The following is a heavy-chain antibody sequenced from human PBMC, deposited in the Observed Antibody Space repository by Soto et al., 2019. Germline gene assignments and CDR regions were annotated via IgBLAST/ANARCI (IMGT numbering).Heavy chain of an antibody. V-gene: IGHV3-23*01. CDR2: ISGTGHNT. D-gene: IGHD2-21*02. CDR1: GFTFSSYA. Sequence: GGSLRLSCAASGFTFSSYAMSWVRQAPGKGLEWISAISGTGHNTYYADSVKGRFTISRDNSKNTLYLEMNSLRAEDTAVYYCAIPTATLRDSWGQGTLVTVSS. CDR3: AIPTATLRDS. J-gene: IGHJ4*02.